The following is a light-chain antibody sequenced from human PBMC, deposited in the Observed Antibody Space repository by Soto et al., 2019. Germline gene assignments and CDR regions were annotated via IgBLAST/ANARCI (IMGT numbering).Light chain of an antibody. V-gene: IGKV3D-15*01. Sequence: EIVMTQSPATLSVSPGDRATLSCRASQSVDNDLAWYQQKPGQPPRLLIYDVSTRATGIPARFSGSQSGTEFTLTISSLLSEDFAVYFCQQYNNWPLTFGGGTKVET. CDR3: QQYNNWPLT. J-gene: IGKJ4*01. CDR1: QSVDND. CDR2: DVS.